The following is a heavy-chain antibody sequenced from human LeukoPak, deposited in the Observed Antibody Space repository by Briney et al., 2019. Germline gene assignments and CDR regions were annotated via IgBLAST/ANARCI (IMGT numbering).Heavy chain of an antibody. Sequence: SETLSLTCTVSGGSFSSGSYYWSWIRQPPGKGLEWIGYIYYSGSTNYNPSLKSRVTISVDTSKNQFSLKLSSVTAADTAVYYCARETLWCSGGSCYHYFDYWGQGTMVTVSS. CDR2: IYYSGST. J-gene: IGHJ4*02. CDR1: GGSFSSGSYY. D-gene: IGHD2-15*01. CDR3: ARETLWCSGGSCYHYFDY. V-gene: IGHV4-61*01.